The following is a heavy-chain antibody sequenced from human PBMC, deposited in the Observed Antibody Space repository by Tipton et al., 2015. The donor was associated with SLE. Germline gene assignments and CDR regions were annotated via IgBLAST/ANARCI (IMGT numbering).Heavy chain of an antibody. CDR3: ARSYYDSNGFYYDY. CDR2: IKQDGSEK. V-gene: IGHV3-7*01. Sequence: SLRLSCAASGFTFSSYGMTWVRHVPGKGRGWVANIKQDGSEKNFVDSVKGRFTIARDNAKNSLYLQMNSLRAEDTAVYYCARSYYDSNGFYYDYWGQGTLVTVSS. CDR1: GFTFSSYG. J-gene: IGHJ4*02. D-gene: IGHD3-22*01.